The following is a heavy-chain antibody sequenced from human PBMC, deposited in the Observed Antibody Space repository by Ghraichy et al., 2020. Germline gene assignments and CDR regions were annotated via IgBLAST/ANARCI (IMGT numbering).Heavy chain of an antibody. CDR2: INHSGST. Sequence: SETLSLTCAVYGGSFSGYYWSWIRQPPGKGLEWIGEINHSGSTNYNPSLKSRVTISVDTSKNQFSLKLSSVTAADTAVYYCASRIGVTTFNDYWGQGTLVTVSS. J-gene: IGHJ4*02. D-gene: IGHD4-11*01. V-gene: IGHV4-34*01. CDR3: ASRIGVTTFNDY. CDR1: GGSFSGYY.